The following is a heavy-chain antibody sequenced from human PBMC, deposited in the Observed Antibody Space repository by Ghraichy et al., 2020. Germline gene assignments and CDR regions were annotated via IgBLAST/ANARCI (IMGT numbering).Heavy chain of an antibody. CDR3: ARDRRSSSWYNPIDY. CDR1: GFTFSSYW. CDR2: IKQDGSEK. D-gene: IGHD6-13*01. V-gene: IGHV3-7*01. Sequence: GGSLRLSCAASGFTFSSYWMSWVRQAPGKGLEWVANIKQDGSEKYYVDSVKGRFTISRDNAKNSLYLQMNSLRAEDTAVYYCARDRRSSSWYNPIDYWGQGTLVTVSS. J-gene: IGHJ4*02.